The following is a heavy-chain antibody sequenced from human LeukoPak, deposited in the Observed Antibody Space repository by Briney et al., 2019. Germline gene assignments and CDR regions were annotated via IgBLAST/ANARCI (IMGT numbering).Heavy chain of an antibody. CDR1: GFTVSSNY. J-gene: IGHJ4*02. CDR2: IYSGGST. D-gene: IGHD3-3*01. Sequence: GGSLRLSCAASGFTVSSNYMSWVRQAPGKGLEWVSVIYSGGSTYYADSVKGRFTISRDNSKNTLYLQMNSLRAEDTAVYHCARANTYYDFWKAFDYWGQGTLVTVSS. CDR3: ARANTYYDFWKAFDY. V-gene: IGHV3-53*01.